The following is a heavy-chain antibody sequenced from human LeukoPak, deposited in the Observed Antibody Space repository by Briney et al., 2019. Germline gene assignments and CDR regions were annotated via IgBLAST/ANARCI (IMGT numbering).Heavy chain of an antibody. D-gene: IGHD3-3*01. V-gene: IGHV1-69*05. J-gene: IGHJ5*02. CDR2: IIPIFGTA. CDR3: ARDDLPAGYDFWSGYLNWFDP. CDR1: GGTFSSYA. Sequence: ASVKVSCKASGGTFSSYAISWVRQAPGQGLEWMGGIIPIFGTANYAQKLQGRVTMTTDTSTSTAYMELRSLRSDDTAVYYCARDDLPAGYDFWSGYLNWFDPWGQGTLVTVSS.